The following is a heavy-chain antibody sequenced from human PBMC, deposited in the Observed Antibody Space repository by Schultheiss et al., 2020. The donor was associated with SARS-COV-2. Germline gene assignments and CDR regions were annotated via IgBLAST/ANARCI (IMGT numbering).Heavy chain of an antibody. V-gene: IGHV4-34*01. J-gene: IGHJ4*02. CDR2: INHSGST. Sequence: GSLRLSCAVYGGSFSGYYWSWIRQPPGKGLEWIGEINHSGSTNYNPSLKSRVTISVDTSKNQFSLKLSSVTAADTAVYYCVVQGYCSSTSCYTGEFDYWGQGTLVTVSS. D-gene: IGHD2-2*02. CDR1: GGSFSGYY. CDR3: VVQGYCSSTSCYTGEFDY.